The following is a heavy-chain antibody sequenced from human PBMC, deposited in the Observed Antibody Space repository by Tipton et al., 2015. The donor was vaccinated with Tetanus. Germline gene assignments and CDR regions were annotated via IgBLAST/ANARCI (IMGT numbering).Heavy chain of an antibody. J-gene: IGHJ3*01. CDR1: GYTFTSYA. CDR2: ISAGKDKT. V-gene: IGHV1-3*01. D-gene: IGHD2/OR15-2a*01. CDR3: ARERGNRGNAFDL. Sequence: QVQLVQSGAEVKKPGASVKVSCKVSGYTFTSYAIHWVRQAPGQRPEWMGWISAGKDKTKYSQKFQGRVTFTADTPASTAHMELSSLRPGDTAVYYCARERGNRGNAFDLWGQGTMVAVSS.